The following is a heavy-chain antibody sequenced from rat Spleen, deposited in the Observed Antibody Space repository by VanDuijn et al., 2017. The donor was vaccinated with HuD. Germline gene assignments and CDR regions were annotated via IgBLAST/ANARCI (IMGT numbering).Heavy chain of an antibody. J-gene: IGHJ3*01. Sequence: EVLLVESGGGLVQPGRSLKLSCAASGFTFSDFYMAWVRQAPMKGLEWVASISPSGVTYYRDSVKGRFTVSRENAKSTLYFLMDSLRSEDTATYYCVRQDTSGYSNWFAYWGQGTLVTVSS. CDR1: GFTFSDFY. D-gene: IGHD4-3*01. V-gene: IGHV5-25*01. CDR3: VRQDTSGYSNWFAY. CDR2: ISPSGVT.